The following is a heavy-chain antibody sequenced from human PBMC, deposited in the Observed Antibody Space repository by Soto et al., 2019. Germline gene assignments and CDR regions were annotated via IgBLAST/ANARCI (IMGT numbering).Heavy chain of an antibody. Sequence: QVTLKESGPVLVKPTETLTLTCSVSGFSLSKARMGVSWIRQPPGKALEWLAHIFWNDERSYNTSLKSRLTIPRDTSKSQVALTMTNVDPVDTGTYFCARALREGLPIYYFDSWGQGTLVTVSS. J-gene: IGHJ4*02. CDR1: GFSLSKARMG. D-gene: IGHD1-26*01. CDR3: ARALREGLPIYYFDS. V-gene: IGHV2-26*01. CDR2: IFWNDER.